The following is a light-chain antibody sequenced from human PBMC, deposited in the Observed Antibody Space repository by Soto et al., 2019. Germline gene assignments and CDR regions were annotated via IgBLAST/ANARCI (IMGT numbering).Light chain of an antibody. Sequence: DIQITQSPSSLSASLGDRVTISFLASQSISTYLNWYQQKPGKAPKLLIYVATSLQSGVPSRFSGSGSGTDFTLTISSLQPEDFAIYYCQQSYRTPRTFGQGTKVDIK. CDR1: QSISTY. J-gene: IGKJ1*01. V-gene: IGKV1-39*01. CDR3: QQSYRTPRT. CDR2: VAT.